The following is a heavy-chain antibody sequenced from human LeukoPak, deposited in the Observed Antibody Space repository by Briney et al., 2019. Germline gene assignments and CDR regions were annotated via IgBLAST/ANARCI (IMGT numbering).Heavy chain of an antibody. CDR1: GGTFSSYA. CDR3: ASGATLYYDILNSYSEADMATDY. V-gene: IGHV1-69*13. Sequence: SVKVSCKASGGTFSSYAISWVRQAPGQGLEWMGGIIPIFGTANYAQKFQGRVTITADESTSTAYMELSSLRSEDTAVYYCASGATLYYDILNSYSEADMATDYWGQGTLVTVSS. CDR2: IIPIFGTA. J-gene: IGHJ4*02. D-gene: IGHD3-9*01.